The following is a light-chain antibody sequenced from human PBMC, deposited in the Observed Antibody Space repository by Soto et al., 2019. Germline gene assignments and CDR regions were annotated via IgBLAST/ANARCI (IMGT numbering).Light chain of an antibody. V-gene: IGLV3-21*04. Sequence: SYELTQPPSVSVAPGKSARITCGGNNIGSKSVHWYQQKAGQAPILAMYYDSDRPSGIPERSSGSNSGNTATLTISTVEAGDEADDYCQVWDISSNHVMFGGGTKLTVL. CDR1: NIGSKS. CDR3: QVWDISSNHVM. J-gene: IGLJ3*02. CDR2: YDS.